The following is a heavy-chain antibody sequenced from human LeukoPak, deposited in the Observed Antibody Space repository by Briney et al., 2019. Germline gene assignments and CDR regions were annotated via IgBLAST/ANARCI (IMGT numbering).Heavy chain of an antibody. V-gene: IGHV1-69*01. Sequence: SVKVSCKASGGTFSSYAISWVRQPPGQGLEWMGGIIPIFGTANYAQKFQGRVTITADESTSTAYMELSSLRSEDTAVYYCARSYYDILGAFDYWGQGTLVAVSS. J-gene: IGHJ4*02. CDR1: GGTFSSYA. CDR3: ARSYYDILGAFDY. D-gene: IGHD3-9*01. CDR2: IIPIFGTA.